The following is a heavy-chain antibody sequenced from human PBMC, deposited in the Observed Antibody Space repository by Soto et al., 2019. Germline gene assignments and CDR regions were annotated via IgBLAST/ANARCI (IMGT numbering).Heavy chain of an antibody. CDR2: VYYLRGT. J-gene: IGHJ4*02. Sequence: PSDTLSLTCTVSGDSINSSDYHWGWIRQPPGKGLEWIGSVYYLRGTHSNPSLKSRVTISVDTPGSQFTLKLRSVTAADTAVYYCARLYMALDYWGQGSLVTVSS. CDR1: GDSINSSDYH. CDR3: ARLYMALDY. D-gene: IGHD3-10*01. V-gene: IGHV4-39*01.